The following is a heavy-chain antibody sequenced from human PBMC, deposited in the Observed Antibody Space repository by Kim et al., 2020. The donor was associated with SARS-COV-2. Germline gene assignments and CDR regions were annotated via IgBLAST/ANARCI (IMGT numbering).Heavy chain of an antibody. D-gene: IGHD6-13*01. V-gene: IGHV1-2*02. CDR1: GYSFTGYY. CDR3: TKGSVGIAAPDY. J-gene: IGHJ4*02. Sequence: ASVKVSCKASGYSFTGYYLHWVRQAPGQGLEWMGMINPSSGDTDYAQKFQGRVTMTRDTSISTAYMDLSRLRSDDTAVYYCTKGSVGIAAPDYWGQGTLVTVSS. CDR2: INPSSGDT.